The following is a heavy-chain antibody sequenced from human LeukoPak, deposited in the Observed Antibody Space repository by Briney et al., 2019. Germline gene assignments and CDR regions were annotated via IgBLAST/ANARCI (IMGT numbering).Heavy chain of an antibody. CDR3: ARKNSGSYEWHFDY. CDR1: GFTFSDYY. V-gene: IGHV3-23*01. CDR2: ISGSGGST. Sequence: GGSLRLSCATSGFTFSDYYMSWVRQAPGKGLEWVSAISGSGGSTYYADSVKGRFTISRDNSKNTLYLQMNSLRAEDTAVYYCARKNSGSYEWHFDYWGQGTLVTVSS. J-gene: IGHJ4*02. D-gene: IGHD1-26*01.